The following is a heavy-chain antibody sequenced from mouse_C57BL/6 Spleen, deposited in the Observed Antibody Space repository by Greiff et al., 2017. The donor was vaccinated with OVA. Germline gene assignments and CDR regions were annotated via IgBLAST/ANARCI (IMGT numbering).Heavy chain of an antibody. V-gene: IGHV1-54*01. Sequence: VKLMESGAELVRPGTSVKVSCKASGYAFTNYLIEWVKQRPGQGLEWIGVINPGSGGTNYNEKFKGKATLTADKSSSTAYMQLSSLTSEDSAVYFCARSEAYYSIPFAYWGQGTLVTVSA. CDR3: ARSEAYYSIPFAY. J-gene: IGHJ3*01. CDR2: INPGSGGT. D-gene: IGHD2-5*01. CDR1: GYAFTNYL.